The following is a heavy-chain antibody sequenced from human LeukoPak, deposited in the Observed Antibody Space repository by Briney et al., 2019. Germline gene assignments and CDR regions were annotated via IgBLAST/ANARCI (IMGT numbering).Heavy chain of an antibody. J-gene: IGHJ4*02. CDR1: GYTFTSYA. CDR2: INAGNGNT. D-gene: IGHD1-26*01. V-gene: IGHV1-3*01. CDR3: ARVRFGRELLNDY. Sequence: ASVKVSCKASGYTFTSYAMYWVRQAPGQRLEWMGWINAGNGNTKYSQKFQGRVTITRDTSASTAYMELSSLRSEDTAVYYCARVRFGRELLNDYWGQGTLVTVSS.